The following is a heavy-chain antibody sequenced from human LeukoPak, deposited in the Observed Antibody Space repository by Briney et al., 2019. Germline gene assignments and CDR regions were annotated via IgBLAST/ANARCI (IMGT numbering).Heavy chain of an antibody. V-gene: IGHV4-39*01. CDR2: IYYSGST. D-gene: IGHD6-13*01. Sequence: PSDTLSLTCAVSGGSISSSSYYWGWLRQPPGTGLEWRGSIYYSGSTYYNPSLKSRVTISVATSKNQFSLKLSSVTAADTAVYYCARQPPGIAAAGNDFDYWGQGTLVTVSS. J-gene: IGHJ4*02. CDR3: ARQPPGIAAAGNDFDY. CDR1: GGSISSSSYY.